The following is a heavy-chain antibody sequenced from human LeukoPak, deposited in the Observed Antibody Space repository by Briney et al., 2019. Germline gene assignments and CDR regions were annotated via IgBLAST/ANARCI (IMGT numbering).Heavy chain of an antibody. Sequence: GGSLRLSCVASGFTFSRFELNWVRQAAGKGLEWVSHISTGTYIAYADSVKGRFTISRDNARNSLYLEMNSLRAEDTAVYYCTREQDREAAATIVGDYWGQGTLVTVSS. V-gene: IGHV3-48*03. D-gene: IGHD3-22*01. CDR3: TREQDREAAATIVGDY. CDR2: ISTGTYI. CDR1: GFTFSRFE. J-gene: IGHJ4*02.